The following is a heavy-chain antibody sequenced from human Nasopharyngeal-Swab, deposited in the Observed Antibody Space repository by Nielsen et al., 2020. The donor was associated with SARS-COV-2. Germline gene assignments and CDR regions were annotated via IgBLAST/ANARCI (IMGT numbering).Heavy chain of an antibody. J-gene: IGHJ6*02. CDR1: GYSFTSYW. V-gene: IGHV5-51*01. CDR3: ARHPVMTVYGSGSYYYYYGMDV. Sequence: GESLKISCKGSGYSFTSYWIGWVRQMPGKGLEWMGIIYPGDFDTRYSPSFQGQVTISADKSISTAYLQWSSLKASDTAMYYCARHPVMTVYGSGSYYYYYGMDVWGQGTTVTVSS. CDR2: IYPGDFDT. D-gene: IGHD3-10*01.